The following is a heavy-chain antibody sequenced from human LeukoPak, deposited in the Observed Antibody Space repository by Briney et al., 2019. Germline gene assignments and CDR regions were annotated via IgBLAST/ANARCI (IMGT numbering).Heavy chain of an antibody. V-gene: IGHV3-23*01. CDR1: GFIFSSSP. Sequence: GGSLRLSCAASGFIFSSSPMHWVRQAPGKGLEWVSAISGSGGSTYYADSVKGRFTISRDNSKNTLYLQMNSLRAEDTAVYYCAKGHQRTVRYFDYWGQGTLVTVSS. J-gene: IGHJ4*02. D-gene: IGHD3-10*01. CDR2: ISGSGGST. CDR3: AKGHQRTVRYFDY.